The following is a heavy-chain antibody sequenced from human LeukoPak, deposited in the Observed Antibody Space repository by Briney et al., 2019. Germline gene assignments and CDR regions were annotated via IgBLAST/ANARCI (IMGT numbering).Heavy chain of an antibody. D-gene: IGHD3-10*01. V-gene: IGHV3-9*03. CDR1: GFTFDDYA. CDR2: ISWNSGSI. Sequence: GGSLRLSCAASGFTFDDYAMHWVRQAPGKGLEWVSGISWNSGSIGYADSVKGRFTISRDNAKNSLYLQMNSLRAEDMALYYCAKGPGAYYYGSGRFDPXGQGTLVTVS. CDR3: AKGPGAYYYGSGRFDP. J-gene: IGHJ5*02.